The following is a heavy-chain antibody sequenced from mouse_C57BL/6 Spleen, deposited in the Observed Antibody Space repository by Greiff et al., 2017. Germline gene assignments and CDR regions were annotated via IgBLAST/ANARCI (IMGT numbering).Heavy chain of an antibody. CDR2: IYPGDGDT. Sequence: VQLQQSGPELVKPGASVKISCKASGYAFSSSWMNWVKQRPGKGLEWIGRIYPGDGDTNYNGKFKGKATLTADKSSRTAYMQLSSLTSEDSAVYFCARSYSKGFYAMDYWGQGTSVTVSS. J-gene: IGHJ4*01. V-gene: IGHV1-82*01. CDR1: GYAFSSSW. CDR3: ARSYSKGFYAMDY. D-gene: IGHD2-5*01.